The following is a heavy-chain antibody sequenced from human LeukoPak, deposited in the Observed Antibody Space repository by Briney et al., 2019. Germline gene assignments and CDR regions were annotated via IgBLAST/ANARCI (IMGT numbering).Heavy chain of an antibody. Sequence: TGGSLRLSCAASGFTFSSDAMIWVRQAPGKGLEWVSNISGGGGDTYYGDSVKGRFTISRDNSKTTLYLQMNSLRVEDTAVYWCVKTMTGYFSDGFDIWGQGTMVTVSS. CDR2: ISGGGGDT. J-gene: IGHJ3*02. V-gene: IGHV3-23*01. D-gene: IGHD3-9*01. CDR1: GFTFSSDA. CDR3: VKTMTGYFSDGFDI.